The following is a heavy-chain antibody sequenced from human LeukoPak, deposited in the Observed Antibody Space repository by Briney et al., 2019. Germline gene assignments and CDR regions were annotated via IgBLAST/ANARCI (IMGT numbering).Heavy chain of an antibody. D-gene: IGHD3-22*01. Sequence: GGSLRLSCAASGFTFSSYSMNWVRQAPGKGLEWVSYISSSSNVIYYADSVKGRFTISRDNAKNSLYLQMNSLRAEDTAVYYCARTRITMIVGLASRFDYWGQGTLVTVSS. CDR1: GFTFSSYS. V-gene: IGHV3-48*01. CDR3: ARTRITMIVGLASRFDY. CDR2: ISSSSNVI. J-gene: IGHJ4*02.